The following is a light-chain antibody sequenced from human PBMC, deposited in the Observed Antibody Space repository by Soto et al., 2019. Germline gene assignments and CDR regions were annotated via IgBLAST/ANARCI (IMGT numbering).Light chain of an antibody. CDR3: QQYGSTPWT. J-gene: IGKJ1*01. CDR2: GAS. CDR1: QSVSNNY. Sequence: EIVLTQSPGTLSLFPGERATLSCRASQSVSNNYLAWYQQKPGQAPRLLLYGASNRAIGIPDRFSGSGSGTDFTLTISRLQPEDFAVFYCQQYGSTPWTFGQGTEVEVK. V-gene: IGKV3-20*01.